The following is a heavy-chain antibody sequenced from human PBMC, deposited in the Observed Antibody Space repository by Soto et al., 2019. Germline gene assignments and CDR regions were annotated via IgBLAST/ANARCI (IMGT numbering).Heavy chain of an antibody. J-gene: IGHJ3*02. CDR1: GYTFTSYG. V-gene: IGHV1-18*04. CDR2: ISAYNGNT. CDR3: ARDIGIYSNYVRFDAFDI. Sequence: ASVKVSCKASGYTFTSYGISWVRQAPGQGLEWMGWISAYNGNTNYAQKLQGRVTMTTDTSTSTAYMELRSLRSDDTAVYYCARDIGIYSNYVRFDAFDIWGQGTMVTVSS. D-gene: IGHD4-4*01.